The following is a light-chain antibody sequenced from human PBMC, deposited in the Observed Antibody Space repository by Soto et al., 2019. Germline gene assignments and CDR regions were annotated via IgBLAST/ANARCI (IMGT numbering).Light chain of an antibody. V-gene: IGKV1-9*01. J-gene: IGKJ1*01. CDR3: QRLNNFPRT. Sequence: DIQLTQSPSFLSASVGDRVTITCRASQGISSYLAWYQQRPGKAPKLLMYGASTLQSGVPSRFSGSASGKTFTLTINNLQPEDFATYYCQRLNNFPRTFGQGTKVE. CDR1: QGISSY. CDR2: GAS.